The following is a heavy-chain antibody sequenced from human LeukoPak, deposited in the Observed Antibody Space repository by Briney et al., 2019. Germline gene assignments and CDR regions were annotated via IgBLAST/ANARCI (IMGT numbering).Heavy chain of an antibody. CDR1: GFTFSSYG. D-gene: IGHD6-19*01. J-gene: IGHJ3*02. V-gene: IGHV3-33*01. Sequence: GGSLRLSCAASGFTFSSYGMHWVRQAPGKGLEWVAVIWYDGSNKYYADSVKGRFTISRDNSKNTLYLQMNSLRAEDTAVYYCARINSSGAFDIWGQGTMVTVSS. CDR2: IWYDGSNK. CDR3: ARINSSGAFDI.